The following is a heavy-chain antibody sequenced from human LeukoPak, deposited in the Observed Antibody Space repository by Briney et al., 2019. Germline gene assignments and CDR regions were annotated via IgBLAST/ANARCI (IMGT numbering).Heavy chain of an antibody. V-gene: IGHV3-48*04. CDR1: GFTFSSYS. J-gene: IGHJ4*02. CDR2: ISSSGSTI. D-gene: IGHD6-19*01. Sequence: GGSLRLSCAASGFTFSSYSMSWIRQAPGKGLEWISYISSSGSTIYYADSVKGRFTISRDNAKNSLYLQMNSLRAEDTAVYYCARDLFGQWLLDYWGQGTLVTVSS. CDR3: ARDLFGQWLLDY.